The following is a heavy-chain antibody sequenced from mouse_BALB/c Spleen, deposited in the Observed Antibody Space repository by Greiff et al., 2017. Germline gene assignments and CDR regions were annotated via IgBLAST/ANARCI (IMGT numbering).Heavy chain of an antibody. J-gene: IGHJ1*01. D-gene: IGHD2-3*01. CDR1: GFTFSSYG. CDR2: INSNGGST. Sequence: DVQLQESGGGLVQPGGSLKLSCAASGFTFSSYGMSWVSQTPDKRLELVATINSNGGSTYYPDSVKGRFTISRDNAKNTLYLQMSSLKSEDTAMYYCARDYDGYLGYFDVWGAGTTVTVSS. CDR3: ARDYDGYLGYFDV. V-gene: IGHV5-6-3*01.